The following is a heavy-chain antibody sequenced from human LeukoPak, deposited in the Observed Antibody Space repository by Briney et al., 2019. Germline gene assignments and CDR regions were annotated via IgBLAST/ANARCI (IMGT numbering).Heavy chain of an antibody. Sequence: ASETLSLTCTVSGGPISSYYWSWMRQPAGKGLEWIGRIYTSGSTNYNPSLKSRVTMSVDTSKNQFSLKLSSVTAADTAVYYCARDSGSSSAYYYGMDVWGQGTTVTVSS. CDR1: GGPISSYY. CDR2: IYTSGST. CDR3: ARDSGSSSAYYYGMDV. J-gene: IGHJ6*02. V-gene: IGHV4-4*07. D-gene: IGHD1-26*01.